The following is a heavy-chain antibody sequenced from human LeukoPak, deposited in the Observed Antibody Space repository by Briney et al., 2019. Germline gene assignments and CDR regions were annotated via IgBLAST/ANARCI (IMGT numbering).Heavy chain of an antibody. V-gene: IGHV6-1*01. CDR1: GDSVSSNRAS. D-gene: IGHD3-16*01. Sequence: SQTLSLTCAISGDSVSSNRASWTWIRQSPSRGLEWLGRTYYRSTWLYDYALSLKSRININPDTSKNQFSLHLNSVTPEDTAVYYCVRDGEGGLDYFDYWGRGTLVTVSS. J-gene: IGHJ4*02. CDR3: VRDGEGGLDYFDY. CDR2: TYYRSTWLY.